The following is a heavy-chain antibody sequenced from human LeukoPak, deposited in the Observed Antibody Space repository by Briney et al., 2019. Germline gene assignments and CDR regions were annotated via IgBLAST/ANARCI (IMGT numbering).Heavy chain of an antibody. CDR3: ASVYGSGGERWFDP. Sequence: KPGESLKICCKGSGYSITSYWIGWLRQMPGKGLEWMGFIYPGDSDTRYSPSFQGQVTISADKSISTAYLQWSSLKASDTAMYYCASVYGSGGERWFDPWGQGTLVTVSS. V-gene: IGHV5-51*01. D-gene: IGHD3-10*01. CDR2: IYPGDSDT. J-gene: IGHJ5*02. CDR1: GYSITSYW.